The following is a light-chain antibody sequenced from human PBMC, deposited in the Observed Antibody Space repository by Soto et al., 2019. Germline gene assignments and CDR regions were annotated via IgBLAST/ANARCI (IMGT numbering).Light chain of an antibody. J-gene: IGKJ1*01. Sequence: EIVMTQSPGTLSLSPGERATLSCRASQSVSTNLAWYQQIPGQAPRLLIYGASTRATGIPARFSGSGSGTEFTLAISSLQSEDFAASYCQQYNDSPQTFGLGTKV. CDR2: GAS. CDR1: QSVSTN. CDR3: QQYNDSPQT. V-gene: IGKV3-15*01.